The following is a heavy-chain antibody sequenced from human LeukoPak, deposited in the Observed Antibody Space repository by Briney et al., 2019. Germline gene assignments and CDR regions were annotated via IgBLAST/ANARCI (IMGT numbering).Heavy chain of an antibody. CDR2: INSDGSST. V-gene: IGHV3-74*01. CDR3: ARAETYYYDSSGYPYYYYMDV. J-gene: IGHJ6*03. Sequence: GGSLRLSCAASGFTFSSYWMHWVRQAPGKGLVWVSRINSDGSSTSYADSVKGRFTISRDNAKNSLYLQMNSLRAEDTAVYYCARAETYYYDSSGYPYYYYMDVWGKGTTVTVSS. CDR1: GFTFSSYW. D-gene: IGHD3-22*01.